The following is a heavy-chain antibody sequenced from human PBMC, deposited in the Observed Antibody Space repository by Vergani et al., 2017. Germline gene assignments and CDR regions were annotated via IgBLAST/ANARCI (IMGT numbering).Heavy chain of an antibody. CDR2: IYHRGST. CDR3: ARGGPYSNPPYYYYYMDV. J-gene: IGHJ6*03. D-gene: IGHD4-11*01. V-gene: IGHV4-30-2*01. CDR1: GGSISSGGYS. Sequence: QLQLQESGSGLVKPSQTLSLTCAVSGGSISSGGYSWSWIRQPPGKGLEWIGYIYHRGSTYYNPSLKSRVTISVDRSKNQFSLKLSSVTAADTAVYYCARGGPYSNPPYYYYYMDVWGKGTTVTVSS.